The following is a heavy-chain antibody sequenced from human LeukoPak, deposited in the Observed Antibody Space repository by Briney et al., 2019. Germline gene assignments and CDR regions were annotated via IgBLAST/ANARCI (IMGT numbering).Heavy chain of an antibody. CDR3: AKVRGSFVFDY. V-gene: IGHV3-74*01. CDR1: GFSFSNYW. Sequence: GGSLRLSCAASGFSFSNYWMHWVRQAPGKGLVWVSRTNSDGSSTSYADSVKGRFTISRDNSKNTLYLQMNSLRAEDTAVYYCAKVRGSFVFDYWGQGTLVTVSS. CDR2: TNSDGSST. D-gene: IGHD1-26*01. J-gene: IGHJ4*02.